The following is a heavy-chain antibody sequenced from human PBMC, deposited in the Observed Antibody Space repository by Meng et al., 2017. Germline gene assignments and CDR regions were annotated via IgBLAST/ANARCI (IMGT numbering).Heavy chain of an antibody. CDR2: IYHSGST. V-gene: IGHV4-4*02. Sequence: QVQLQEAGPGLVKPSGTLSLTCAVSGGSISSSNWWSWVRQPPGKGLEWIGEIYHSGSTNYNPSLKSRVTISVDKSKNQFSLKLSSVTAADTAVYYCARMSVLLWFGELFLNWGQGTLVTVSS. CDR1: GGSISSSNW. J-gene: IGHJ4*02. D-gene: IGHD3-10*01. CDR3: ARMSVLLWFGELFLN.